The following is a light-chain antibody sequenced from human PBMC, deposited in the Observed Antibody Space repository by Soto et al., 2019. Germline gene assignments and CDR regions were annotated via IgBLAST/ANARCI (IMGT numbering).Light chain of an antibody. Sequence: QSAPTQPPSASGSPGQSATISCTGTSSDVGGYNDVSWYQQYPGKAPKLMIYEVSKPPAGVPDRFAGSTAGTTASLTVSGLQADDDADYCCSSYAGSSTWVFGGGTKLTVL. CDR3: SSYAGSSTWV. CDR2: EVS. V-gene: IGLV2-8*01. CDR1: SSDVGGYND. J-gene: IGLJ2*01.